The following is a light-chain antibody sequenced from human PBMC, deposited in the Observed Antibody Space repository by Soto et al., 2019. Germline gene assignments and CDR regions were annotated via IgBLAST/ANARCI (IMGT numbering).Light chain of an antibody. CDR2: DDN. J-gene: IGLJ1*01. V-gene: IGLV1-51*01. CDR1: SSNLAYNS. CDR3: GAWDDSLNVYV. Sequence: QSVLTQPPSVSAAPGQDVTISCSGSSSNLAYNSLSWYQQLPGTAPKLIIYDDNKRPSGIPARFSGSKSGTSATLGITGLETGDEADYYCGAWDDSLNVYVFGSGTKLTVL.